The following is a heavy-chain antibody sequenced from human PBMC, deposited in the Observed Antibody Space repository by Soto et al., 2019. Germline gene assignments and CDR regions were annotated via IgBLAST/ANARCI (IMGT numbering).Heavy chain of an antibody. V-gene: IGHV4-34*01. J-gene: IGHJ4*02. CDR3: ARGFWYGSGRPVPY. CDR1: GGSFSGYY. D-gene: IGHD3-10*01. Sequence: QVQLQQWGAGLLKPSETLSLTCAVYGGSFSGYYWSWIRQPPGKGLEWIGEINHSGSTNYNPSLKSRVTISVDTSKNQFSRKLSSVTAADTAVYYCARGFWYGSGRPVPYWGQGTLVTVSS. CDR2: INHSGST.